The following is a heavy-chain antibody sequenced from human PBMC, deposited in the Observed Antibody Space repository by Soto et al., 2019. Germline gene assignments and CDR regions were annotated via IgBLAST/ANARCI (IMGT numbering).Heavy chain of an antibody. J-gene: IGHJ6*02. V-gene: IGHV1-69*18. CDR3: AGSYNYDSSGYYYTNGMDV. D-gene: IGHD3-22*01. CDR1: GGTFSSYA. Sequence: QVQLVQSGAEVKKPGSSVKVSCKPSGGTFSSYAVNWVRQAPGQGLEWMGTIIPVSGTARYAQKFQGRVTIIADESTSTAYMELISLRSEDTAVYYCAGSYNYDSSGYYYTNGMDVWGQGTTVTVSS. CDR2: IIPVSGTA.